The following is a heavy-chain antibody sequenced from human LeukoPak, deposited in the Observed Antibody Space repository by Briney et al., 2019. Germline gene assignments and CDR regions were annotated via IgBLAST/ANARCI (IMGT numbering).Heavy chain of an antibody. CDR3: ARHFTSTVVVYYYYGMDV. V-gene: IGHV1-18*04. J-gene: IGHJ6*04. CDR1: GYTFTSYG. Sequence: ASVKVSCKASGYTFTSYGISWVRQAPGQGLEWMGWISAYNGTTNYAQKLQGRVTMTTDTSTSTAYVELRSLRSDDTAVYYCARHFTSTVVVYYYYGMDVWGEGTTVTVSS. D-gene: IGHD4-11*01. CDR2: ISAYNGTT.